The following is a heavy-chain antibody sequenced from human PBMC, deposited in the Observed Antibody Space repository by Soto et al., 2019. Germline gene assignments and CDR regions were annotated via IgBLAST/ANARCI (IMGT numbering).Heavy chain of an antibody. Sequence: SETLSLTCAVSGGSISSGGYSWSWIRQPPGEGLEWIGYIYHSGSTYYNPSLKSRVTISVDRSKNQFSLKLSSVTAADTAVYYCARGNNWNSGFYQERKDYFDYWGQGTLVTVS. CDR2: IYHSGST. J-gene: IGHJ4*02. CDR3: ARGNNWNSGFYQERKDYFDY. CDR1: GGSISSGGYS. D-gene: IGHD1-7*01. V-gene: IGHV4-30-2*01.